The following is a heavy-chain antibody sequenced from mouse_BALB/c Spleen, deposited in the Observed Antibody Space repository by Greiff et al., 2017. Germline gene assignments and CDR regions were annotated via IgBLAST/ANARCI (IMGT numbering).Heavy chain of an antibody. CDR1: GYSITSDYA. J-gene: IGHJ1*01. CDR3: ARQSPWYFDV. Sequence: EVMLVESGPGLVKPSQSLSLTCTVTGYSITSDYAWNWIRQFPGNKLEWMGYISYSGSTSYNPSLKSRISITRDTSKNQFFLQLNSVTTEDTATYYCARQSPWYFDVWGAGTTVTVSS. CDR2: ISYSGST. V-gene: IGHV3-2*02.